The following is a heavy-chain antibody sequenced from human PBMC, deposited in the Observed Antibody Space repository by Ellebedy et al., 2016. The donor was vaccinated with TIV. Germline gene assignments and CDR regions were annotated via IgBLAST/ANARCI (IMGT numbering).Heavy chain of an antibody. CDR2: INHSGST. CDR3: ARWVRYQIAAAGTNYYYGMDV. D-gene: IGHD6-13*01. J-gene: IGHJ6*02. Sequence: SQTLSLTCAVYGGSFSGYYWSWIRQPPGKGLEWIGEINHSGSTNYNPSLKSRVTISVDTSKNQFSLKLSSVTAADTAVYYCARWVRYQIAAAGTNYYYGMDVWGQGTTVTVSS. CDR1: GGSFSGYY. V-gene: IGHV4-34*01.